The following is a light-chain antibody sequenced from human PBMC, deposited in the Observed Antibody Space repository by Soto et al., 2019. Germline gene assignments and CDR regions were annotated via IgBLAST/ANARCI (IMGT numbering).Light chain of an antibody. CDR3: QQYDSSPRT. CDR2: GAS. CDR1: QSVSTRS. V-gene: IGKV3-20*01. J-gene: IGKJ1*01. Sequence: EIVLTQSPGTLSLSPGERATLSCRASQSVSTRSLAWYQQKTGQAPRLLISGASSRAADIPDRFSGSGSGTDFTLTINRLEPEDFAVYYCQQYDSSPRTFGQGTKVE.